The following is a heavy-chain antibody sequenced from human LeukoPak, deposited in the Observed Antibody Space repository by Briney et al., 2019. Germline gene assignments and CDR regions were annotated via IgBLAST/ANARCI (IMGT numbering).Heavy chain of an antibody. CDR3: AKDMRRQWLATKADAFDI. D-gene: IGHD6-19*01. V-gene: IGHV1-18*01. Sequence: GASVKVSCKASGYTFTSYGISWVRQAPGQGLEWMGWTSAYNGNTNYAQKLQGRVTMTTDTSTSTAYMELRSLRSEDTAVYYCAKDMRRQWLATKADAFDIWGQGTMVTVSS. J-gene: IGHJ3*02. CDR1: GYTFTSYG. CDR2: TSAYNGNT.